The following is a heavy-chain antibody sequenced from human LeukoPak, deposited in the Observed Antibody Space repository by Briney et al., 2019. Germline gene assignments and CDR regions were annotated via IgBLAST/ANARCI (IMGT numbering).Heavy chain of an antibody. CDR2: INPDGSVK. D-gene: IGHD2/OR15-2a*01. J-gene: IGHJ3*01. CDR3: ARDENNVIETVYYDALDL. Sequence: PGGSLRLSRAASGFTFRSYWMLWVRQAPGKGLEWVANINPDGSVKSYVDSVKGRFTISRDNAKSSMFLQMNSLRAEDTAVYYCARDENNVIETVYYDALDLWGQGTMVTVSS. V-gene: IGHV3-7*01. CDR1: GFTFRSYW.